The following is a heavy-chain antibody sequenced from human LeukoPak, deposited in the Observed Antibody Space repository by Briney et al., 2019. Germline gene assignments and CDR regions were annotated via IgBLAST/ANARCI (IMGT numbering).Heavy chain of an antibody. CDR1: GYSFTHYW. J-gene: IGHJ4*02. CDR2: IYPDDSDT. D-gene: IGHD3-9*01. V-gene: IGHV5-51*01. CDR3: ARTKMSTALTFDY. Sequence: GESLKISCKSSGYSFTHYWVGWVRQMPGKGLEWMGTIYPDDSDTRYNPSFQGLVTISADKSINTAYLQWGSLKASDTAICYCARTKMSTALTFDYWGQGTLVTVSS.